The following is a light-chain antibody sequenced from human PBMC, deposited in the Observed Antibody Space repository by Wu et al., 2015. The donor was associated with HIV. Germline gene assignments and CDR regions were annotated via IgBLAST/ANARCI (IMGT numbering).Light chain of an antibody. CDR3: QQRSNWPWT. Sequence: VLTQSPDTLSLSPGERATLSCRASQNVGSSDLAWFQQKPGQAPKLLIYDSSNRATGIPARFSGSGSGTDFTLTISSLEPEDFAVYYCQQRSNWPWTFGQGTKVEIK. CDR2: DSS. J-gene: IGKJ1*01. CDR1: QNVGSSD. V-gene: IGKV3D-20*02.